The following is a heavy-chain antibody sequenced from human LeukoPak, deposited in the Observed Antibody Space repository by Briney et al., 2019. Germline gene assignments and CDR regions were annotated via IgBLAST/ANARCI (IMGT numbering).Heavy chain of an antibody. Sequence: KSSETLSLTCTVSGGSISSSSYYWGWIRQPPGKGLEWIGSIYYSGSTYYNPSLKSRVTISVDTSKNQFSLKLSSVTAADTAVYYCARDQAAMVDWGAFDIWGQGTMVTVSS. CDR3: ARDQAAMVDWGAFDI. CDR1: GGSISSSSYY. D-gene: IGHD5-18*01. J-gene: IGHJ3*02. V-gene: IGHV4-39*07. CDR2: IYYSGST.